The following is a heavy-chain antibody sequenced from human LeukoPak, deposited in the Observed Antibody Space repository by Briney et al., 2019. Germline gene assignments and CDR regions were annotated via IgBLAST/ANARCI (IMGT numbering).Heavy chain of an antibody. CDR3: ASQRYFDWLTDVFDY. D-gene: IGHD3-9*01. CDR1: GDSISSSSSY. V-gene: IGHV4-39*01. Sequence: PSETLSLTCTVSGDSISSSSSYWGWIRQPPGEGLEWIGSIYYSGSTYYNTSLKSRVTISVDTSKNQFSLKLSSVTAADTAVYHCASQRYFDWLTDVFDYWGQGTLVTVSS. J-gene: IGHJ4*02. CDR2: IYYSGST.